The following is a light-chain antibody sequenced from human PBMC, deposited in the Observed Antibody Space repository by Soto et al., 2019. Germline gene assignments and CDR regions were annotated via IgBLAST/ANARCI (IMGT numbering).Light chain of an antibody. J-gene: IGLJ1*01. CDR2: EVG. CDR1: SSDISAYNY. Sequence: QSVLTQPASVSGSPGQSITISCTGTSSDISAYNYVSWYQQHPGKAPKLIIYEVGDRPSGLSNRFSGSKSGNTASLTISRFQTEDEADYYCSSYTSNNFYVFGTGTKVTVL. V-gene: IGLV2-14*01. CDR3: SSYTSNNFYV.